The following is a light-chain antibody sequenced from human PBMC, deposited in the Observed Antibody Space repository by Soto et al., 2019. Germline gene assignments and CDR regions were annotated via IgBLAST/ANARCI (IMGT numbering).Light chain of an antibody. CDR3: ATWDDSLSGWV. CDR1: SSNIGADFD. V-gene: IGLV1-40*01. J-gene: IGLJ3*02. Sequence: QSVLTQPPSVSGAPGQRVTISCTGSSSNIGADFDVHWYQRLPGTAPKLLIYSDNQRPSGVPDRFSASKSGTSASLAIGGLRSEDEADYYCATWDDSLSGWVFGGGTKVTVL. CDR2: SDN.